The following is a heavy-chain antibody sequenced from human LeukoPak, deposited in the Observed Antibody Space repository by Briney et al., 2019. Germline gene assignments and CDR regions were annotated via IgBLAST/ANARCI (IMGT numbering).Heavy chain of an antibody. CDR1: GFTFRSYN. Sequence: GGSLRLSCAASGFTFRSYNMIWVRQAPGEGLEWVSIVNGDGVNTYYADSVKGRFTISRDNSKNTVYLQMNSLRAEDTAVYYCAKRGHCSATCTYDYWGQGTLVTVSS. J-gene: IGHJ4*02. V-gene: IGHV3-23*01. CDR3: AKRGHCSATCTYDY. CDR2: VNGDGVNT. D-gene: IGHD2-15*01.